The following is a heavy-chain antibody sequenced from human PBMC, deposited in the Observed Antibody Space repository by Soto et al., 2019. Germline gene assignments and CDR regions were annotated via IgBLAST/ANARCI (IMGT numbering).Heavy chain of an antibody. V-gene: IGHV1-69*01. CDR3: ARHLPSGKRLAFDI. CDR2: IIPIFGTA. D-gene: IGHD3-10*01. Sequence: QVQLVQSGAEVKKPGSSVKVSCKASGGTFSSYAISWVRQAPGQGLEWVGGIIPIFGTANYAQKFQGRVTITADESTSTAYIELSSLRSEDTAVYYCARHLPSGKRLAFDIWGQGTMVTVSS. CDR1: GGTFSSYA. J-gene: IGHJ3*02.